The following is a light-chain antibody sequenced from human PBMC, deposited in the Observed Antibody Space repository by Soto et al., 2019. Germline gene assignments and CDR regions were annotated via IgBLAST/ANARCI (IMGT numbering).Light chain of an antibody. CDR2: AAS. CDR1: QGISSY. V-gene: IGKV1-9*01. J-gene: IGKJ4*01. CDR3: QQLNSYPLT. Sequence: DIQLTQSPSFLSASVGDRVTITCRASQGISSYLAWYQQKPGKAPKRLIYAASTLQSGVPSRFSGSGSGTEFTLTISSLQPEEFATYYCQQLNSYPLTFGGGTKVEIK.